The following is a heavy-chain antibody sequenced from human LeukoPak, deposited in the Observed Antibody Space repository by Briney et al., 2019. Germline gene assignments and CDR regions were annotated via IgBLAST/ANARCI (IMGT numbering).Heavy chain of an antibody. Sequence: PGGSLRLSCAASGFTFSSYGMHWVRQAPGKGLEWVAVISYDGSNKYYADSVKGRFTISRDNSKNTLYLQMNSLRAEDTAVYYCAKDSLGGSYRTTDFDYWGQGTLVTVSS. D-gene: IGHD1-26*01. V-gene: IGHV3-30*18. CDR3: AKDSLGGSYRTTDFDY. CDR2: ISYDGSNK. CDR1: GFTFSSYG. J-gene: IGHJ4*02.